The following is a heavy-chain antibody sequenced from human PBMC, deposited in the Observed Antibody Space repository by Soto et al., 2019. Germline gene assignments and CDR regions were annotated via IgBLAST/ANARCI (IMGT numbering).Heavy chain of an antibody. V-gene: IGHV4-39*01. J-gene: IGHJ6*02. D-gene: IGHD3-16*01. Sequence: ASETLSLTCTVSGGSISSSSYYWGWIRQPPGKGLEWIGSIYYSGSTYYNPSLKSRVTISVDTSKNQFSLKLSSVTAADTAVYYCAGGDSFHYYYYGMDVWGQGTTVTVSS. CDR3: AGGDSFHYYYYGMDV. CDR1: GGSISSSSYY. CDR2: IYYSGST.